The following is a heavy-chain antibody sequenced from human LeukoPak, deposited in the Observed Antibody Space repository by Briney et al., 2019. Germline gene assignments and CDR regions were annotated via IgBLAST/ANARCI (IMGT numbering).Heavy chain of an antibody. J-gene: IGHJ4*02. Sequence: SVTVSCKASGGTFSSYAVSWVRRAPGQGLEWMGGIIPIFGSTNYAQKFQGRVTITADDSTGTAYMELSSLTSEDTAVYYCARGGNCSITTCYAFWGQGTLVTVSS. CDR1: GGTFSSYA. CDR3: ARGGNCSITTCYAF. D-gene: IGHD2-2*01. V-gene: IGHV1-69*01. CDR2: IIPIFGST.